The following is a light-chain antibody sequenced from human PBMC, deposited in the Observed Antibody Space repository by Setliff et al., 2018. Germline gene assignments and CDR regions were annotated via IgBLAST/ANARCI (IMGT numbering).Light chain of an antibody. V-gene: IGLV2-14*03. CDR1: NSDVGGYNY. J-gene: IGLJ2*01. CDR3: LSYTSSSAYVI. Sequence: QSALTQPAAVSGSPGQSITISCAGTNSDVGGYNYVSWYQQHPNKAPKLMIYGVTKRPSGVSDRFSGPESGNTASLTISGLQAEDEADYYCLSYTSSSAYVIFGGGTKATVL. CDR2: GVT.